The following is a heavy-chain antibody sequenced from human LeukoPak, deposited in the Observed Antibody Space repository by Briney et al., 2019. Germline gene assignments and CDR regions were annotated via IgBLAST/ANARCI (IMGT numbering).Heavy chain of an antibody. J-gene: IGHJ4*02. CDR2: ISSSSSYI. Sequence: GGSLRLSCAASGFTFSSYAMSWVRQAPGKGLEWVSSISSSSSYIYYADSVKGRFTISRDNAKNSLCLQMNSLRAEDTAVYYCARGGSSGWYDYWGQGTLVTVSS. CDR3: ARGGSSGWYDY. D-gene: IGHD6-19*01. CDR1: GFTFSSYA. V-gene: IGHV3-21*01.